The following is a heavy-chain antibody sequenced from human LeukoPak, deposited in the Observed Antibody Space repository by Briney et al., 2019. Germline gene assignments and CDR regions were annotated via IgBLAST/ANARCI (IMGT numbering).Heavy chain of an antibody. J-gene: IGHJ4*02. V-gene: IGHV4-34*01. CDR3: TRGFSLDDVSSSTRFDY. Sequence: SETLSLTCAVYGGSFSGYYWSWIRQPPGKGLEWIGEINHSGSTNYNPSLKSRVTISVDTSKNQFSLKLSSVTAADTAVYYCTRGFSLDDVSSSTRFDYWGQGTLVTVSS. CDR2: INHSGST. D-gene: IGHD6-6*01. CDR1: GGSFSGYY.